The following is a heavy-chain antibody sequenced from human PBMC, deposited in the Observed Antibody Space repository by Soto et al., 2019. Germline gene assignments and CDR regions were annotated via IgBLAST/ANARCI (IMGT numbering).Heavy chain of an antibody. CDR1: GFALSNYW. Sequence: EVQLVESGGGLVQPGGSLRLSCAASGFALSNYWMHWVRQIPGKGLVWVSRIGSDGSGITYADSVKGRFTISRDNANNMLYLQMSNLRVEDTAVYFCTRVVVGSSGEFDYWGQGTLVTVSS. D-gene: IGHD3-10*01. J-gene: IGHJ4*02. V-gene: IGHV3-74*01. CDR2: IGSDGSGI. CDR3: TRVVVGSSGEFDY.